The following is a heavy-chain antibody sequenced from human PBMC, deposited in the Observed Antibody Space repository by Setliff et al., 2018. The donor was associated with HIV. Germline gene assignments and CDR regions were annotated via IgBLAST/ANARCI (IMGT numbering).Heavy chain of an antibody. CDR1: GYTFTKYG. J-gene: IGHJ6*03. D-gene: IGHD3-3*01. CDR2: INTNTENP. CDR3: ARAQALLRVYYMDV. Sequence: ASVKVSCKASGYTFTKYGISWVRQAPGQGLEWLGWINTNTENPTYAQGFTGRVVFSLDTSVSAAFLQISSLKAEDTAVYYCARAQALLRVYYMDVWGKRDHGHR. V-gene: IGHV7-4-1*02.